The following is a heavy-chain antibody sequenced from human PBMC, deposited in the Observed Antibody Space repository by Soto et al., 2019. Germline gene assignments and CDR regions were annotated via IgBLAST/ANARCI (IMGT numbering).Heavy chain of an antibody. Sequence: QVQLQESGPGLVKPSQTLSLTCTVSGGSISSGGYYWSWIRQHPGKGLEWIGYIYYGGSTYYNPSLKSRLSISADTSKNQFSLKLSSVTAADTAVYYCARDAGYSNGLYFYGMDVWGQGTTVTVSS. CDR2: IYYGGST. J-gene: IGHJ6*02. CDR3: ARDAGYSNGLYFYGMDV. V-gene: IGHV4-31*03. D-gene: IGHD5-18*01. CDR1: GGSISSGGYY.